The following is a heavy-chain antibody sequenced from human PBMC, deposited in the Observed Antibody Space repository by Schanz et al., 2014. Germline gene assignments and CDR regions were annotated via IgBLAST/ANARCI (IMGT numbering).Heavy chain of an antibody. V-gene: IGHV3-48*01. CDR1: GFDFNSYS. J-gene: IGHJ1*01. CDR3: ASGVHVSSLQKRLQF. D-gene: IGHD3-10*01. Sequence: EVRLVESGGGLVQPGGSLRLSCEASGFDFNSYSMNWVRQVPGKGLEWLSYIATSSSTRHYADSVKGRVTISRDNAKNSVSLQMRRLRVEDTAVYYCASGVHVSSLQKRLQFWGRGTLVIVSS. CDR2: IATSSSTR.